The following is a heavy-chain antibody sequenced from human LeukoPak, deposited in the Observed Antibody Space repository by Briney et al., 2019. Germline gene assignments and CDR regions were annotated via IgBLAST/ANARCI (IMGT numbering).Heavy chain of an antibody. D-gene: IGHD3/OR15-3a*01. CDR3: SGRFLDWLAHDY. V-gene: IGHV4-39*01. Sequence: SETLSLTCTVSGGSIGTTNYYWSWFRQPPGKGLEWIGSIFYSGSTFYNPSFQSRITISVDTSKNQFSLKLGSVTAADTAVYYCSGRFLDWLAHDYWGQGSLVTVSS. CDR2: IFYSGST. J-gene: IGHJ4*02. CDR1: GGSIGTTNYY.